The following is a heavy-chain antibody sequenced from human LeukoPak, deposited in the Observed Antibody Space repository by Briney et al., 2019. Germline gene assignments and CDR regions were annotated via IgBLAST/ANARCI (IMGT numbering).Heavy chain of an antibody. J-gene: IGHJ4*02. D-gene: IGHD5-12*01. V-gene: IGHV4-39*01. CDR3: ARLDIVATALWD. Sequence: SETLSLTRTVSGGSISSSSYYWGWIRQPPGKGLEWIGSIYYSGSTYYNPSLKSRVTISVDTSKNQFSLKLSSVTAADTAVYYCARLDIVATALWDWGQGTLVTVSS. CDR2: IYYSGST. CDR1: GGSISSSSYY.